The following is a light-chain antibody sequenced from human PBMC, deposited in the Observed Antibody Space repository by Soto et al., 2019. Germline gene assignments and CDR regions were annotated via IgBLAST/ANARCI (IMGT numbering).Light chain of an antibody. J-gene: IGKJ4*01. V-gene: IGKV1-6*01. Sequence: AIQMPQSPSSLSASVGDRVTITCRTSQGIRNDLGWYQQKPGKAPKLLIYAASRLQSGVPSRFSGSGSGTDFTLTISSLQPEDFATYYCLQDYNYPLTVGGGTKVDIK. CDR1: QGIRND. CDR3: LQDYNYPLT. CDR2: AAS.